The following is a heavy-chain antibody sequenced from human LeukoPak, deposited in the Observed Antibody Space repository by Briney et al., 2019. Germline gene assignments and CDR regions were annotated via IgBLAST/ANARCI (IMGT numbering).Heavy chain of an antibody. J-gene: IGHJ4*02. CDR3: AKDRGRDQIDY. CDR1: GFMFSRYG. CDR2: ISGSGGST. D-gene: IGHD2-2*01. Sequence: GGSVRLSCVGSGFMFSRYGLIWVRQAPGKGLEWVSAISGSGGSTYYADSVKGRFTISRDNSKNTLYLQMNSLRAEDTAVYYCAKDRGRDQIDYWGQGTLVTVSS. V-gene: IGHV3-23*01.